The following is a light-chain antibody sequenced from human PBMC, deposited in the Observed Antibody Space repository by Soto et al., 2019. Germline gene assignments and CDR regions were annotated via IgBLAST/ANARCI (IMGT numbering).Light chain of an antibody. Sequence: QSVLTQPASVSGSPGQSITISCTGTSSDVGGYNYVSWYQQHPGKAPKLMIYEVSKRPSEVSNRFSGSKSGNMASLTISGLQPEDEADYYCNSYTNRYTFVLGTGTKVTVL. CDR2: EVS. CDR1: SSDVGGYNY. CDR3: NSYTNRYTFV. J-gene: IGLJ1*01. V-gene: IGLV2-14*01.